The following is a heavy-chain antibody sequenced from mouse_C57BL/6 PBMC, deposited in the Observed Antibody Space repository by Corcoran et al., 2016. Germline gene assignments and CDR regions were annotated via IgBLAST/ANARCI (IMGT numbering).Heavy chain of an antibody. V-gene: IGHV1-76*01. D-gene: IGHD2-5*01. Sequence: QVQLKQSGAELVRPGASVKLSCKASGYTFTDYYRNWVKQRPGQGLEWIARIYPGSGNTYYNEKFKGKATLTAENSSSTAYMQLSSLTSDDSAVYFFARGSNSFVYWGQGTVVTVSA. CDR2: IYPGSGNT. CDR3: ARGSNSFVY. J-gene: IGHJ3*01. CDR1: GYTFTDYY.